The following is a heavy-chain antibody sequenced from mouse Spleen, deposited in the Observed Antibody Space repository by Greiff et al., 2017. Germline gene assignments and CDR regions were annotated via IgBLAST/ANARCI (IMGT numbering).Heavy chain of an antibody. J-gene: IGHJ4*01. CDR3: ARHGRTTTP. CDR2: ISNGGGST. Sequence: EVKLVESGGGLVQPGGSLKLSCATSGFTFSDYYMYWVRQTPEKRLEWVAYISNGGGSTYYPDTVKGRFTISRDNAKNTLYLQMSRLKSEDTAMYYCARHGRTTTPWGQGTSVTVSS. D-gene: IGHD1-1*01. CDR1: GFTFSDYY. V-gene: IGHV5-12*02.